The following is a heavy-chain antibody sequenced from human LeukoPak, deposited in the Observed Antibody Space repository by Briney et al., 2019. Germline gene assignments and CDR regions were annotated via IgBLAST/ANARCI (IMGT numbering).Heavy chain of an antibody. CDR1: GGSISSGSYY. CDR3: ARVPTQPGSYYYYYYMDV. Sequence: SETLSLTCTVSGGSISSGSYYWSWIRQPAGKGLEWIGRIYTSGSTNYNPSLKSRVTISVDTSKNQFSLKLSSVTAADTAVYYCARVPTQPGSYYYYYYMDVWGKGTTVTVSS. CDR2: IYTSGST. V-gene: IGHV4-61*02. D-gene: IGHD2-15*01. J-gene: IGHJ6*03.